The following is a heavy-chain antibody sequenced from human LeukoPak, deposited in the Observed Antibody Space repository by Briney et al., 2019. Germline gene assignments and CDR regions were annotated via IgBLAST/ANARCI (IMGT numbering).Heavy chain of an antibody. CDR1: VGTFSSYA. V-gene: IGHV1-69*05. CDR3: ARRHDYGDSFDI. D-gene: IGHD4-17*01. J-gene: IGHJ3*02. Sequence: GASVKVSCKCSVGTFSSYAISWVRQPPGQGLEWMGGIIPIYGTANYEQMFQGRVTITTDESTSTAYMELSSLRSEDKAVYYCARRHDYGDSFDIWGQGTIVTVSS. CDR2: IIPIYGTA.